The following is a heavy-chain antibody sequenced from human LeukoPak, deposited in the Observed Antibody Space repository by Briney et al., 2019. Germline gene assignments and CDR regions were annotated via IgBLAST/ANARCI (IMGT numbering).Heavy chain of an antibody. J-gene: IGHJ6*03. CDR2: INWSGGST. V-gene: IGHV3-20*04. CDR3: ARERNPNYYHYYMDV. CDR1: GFTFDDYA. Sequence: GGSLRLSCAASGFTFDDYAMSWVRQAPGKGLEWVSGINWSGGSTGYADSVKGRFTISRDNAKNSLYLQMNSLRAEDTALYYCARERNPNYYHYYMDVWGKGTTVTVSS.